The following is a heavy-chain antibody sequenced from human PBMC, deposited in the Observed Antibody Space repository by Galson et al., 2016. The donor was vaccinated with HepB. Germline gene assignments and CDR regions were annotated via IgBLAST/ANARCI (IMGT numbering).Heavy chain of an antibody. D-gene: IGHD3-16*02. CDR3: ARGRSGYSYGMDV. Sequence: SVKVSCKASGYSFTTYGFTWVRQAPGQGLEWMGRINPNRGGTNFAQKFQGRVTMTRDTSISTGYMELSRLKSDDTVVYYCARGRSGYSYGMDVWGQGTTVTVSS. J-gene: IGHJ6*02. V-gene: IGHV1-2*05. CDR1: GYSFTTYG. CDR2: INPNRGGT.